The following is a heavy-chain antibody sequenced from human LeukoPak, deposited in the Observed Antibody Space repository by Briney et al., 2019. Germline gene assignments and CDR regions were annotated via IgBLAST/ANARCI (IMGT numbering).Heavy chain of an antibody. CDR3: ALEDCSSTSCYVIDY. Sequence: SETLSLTCTVSGGYISSYYWSWIRQPPGKGLEWIGYIFNSGSTNYNPSLKSRVTISVDTSKNQFSLKLSSVTAADTAVYFCALEDCSSTSCYVIDYWGQGTLVTVSS. CDR2: IFNSGST. J-gene: IGHJ4*02. CDR1: GGYISSYY. V-gene: IGHV4-59*01. D-gene: IGHD2-2*01.